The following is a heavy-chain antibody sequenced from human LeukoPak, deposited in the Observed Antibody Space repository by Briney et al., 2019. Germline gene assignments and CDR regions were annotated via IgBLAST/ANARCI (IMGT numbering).Heavy chain of an antibody. CDR2: INQDGSEK. Sequence: PGGSLRLSCQASGITLSRFWMSWVRQAPGEGLQWVANINQDGSEKHYVDSVKGRFTISRDNAENSLYLQMNSLRAEDTAVYYCASGDHLDYWGQGALVT. J-gene: IGHJ4*02. V-gene: IGHV3-7*01. CDR1: GITLSRFW. CDR3: ASGDHLDY. D-gene: IGHD7-27*01.